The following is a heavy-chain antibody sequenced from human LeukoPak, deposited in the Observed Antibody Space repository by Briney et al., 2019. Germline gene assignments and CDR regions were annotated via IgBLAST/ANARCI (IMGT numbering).Heavy chain of an antibody. CDR1: GGSISSSY. CDR3: ARDGDTAMVGDFFDC. V-gene: IGHV4-59*01. J-gene: IGHJ4*02. CDR2: IYYSGST. D-gene: IGHD5-18*01. Sequence: SETLSLTCTVSGGSISSSYWSWIRQPPGKGLEWIGYIYYSGSTKYNPSLKSRVTISVDTSKNQFSLKLSSVTVADTAVYYCARDGDTAMVGDFFDCWGQGTLVTVSS.